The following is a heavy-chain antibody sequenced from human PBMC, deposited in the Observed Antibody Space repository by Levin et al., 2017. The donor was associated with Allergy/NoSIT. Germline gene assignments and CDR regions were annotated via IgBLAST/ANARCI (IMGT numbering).Heavy chain of an antibody. Sequence: QAGGSLRLSCAASGFTFSTYGMHWVRQAPGKGLEWVAVIWFAGNNEYYADSVKGRFTISRDNSKNTLYVQMNSLRAEDTAVYYCARSGHYSNPGADYYYMDVWGKGTTVTVSS. V-gene: IGHV3-33*01. J-gene: IGHJ6*03. CDR3: ARSGHYSNPGADYYYMDV. CDR2: IWFAGNNE. CDR1: GFTFSTYG. D-gene: IGHD4-11*01.